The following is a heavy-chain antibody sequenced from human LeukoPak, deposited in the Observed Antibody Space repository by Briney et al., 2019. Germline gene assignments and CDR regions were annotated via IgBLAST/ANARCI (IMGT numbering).Heavy chain of an antibody. CDR3: AREYYDILTGYSYYYYYGMDV. Sequence: PGRSLRLSCAASGFTFSSYAMHWVRQAPGKGLEWVAVISYDGSNKYYADSVKGRFTISRDNSKNTLYLQMNSLRAEDTAVYYCAREYYDILTGYSYYYYYGMDVWGKGTTVTVSS. V-gene: IGHV3-30*04. CDR1: GFTFSSYA. D-gene: IGHD3-9*01. CDR2: ISYDGSNK. J-gene: IGHJ6*04.